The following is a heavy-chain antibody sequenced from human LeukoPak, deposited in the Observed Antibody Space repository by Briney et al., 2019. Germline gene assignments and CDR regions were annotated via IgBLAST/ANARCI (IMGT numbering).Heavy chain of an antibody. D-gene: IGHD3-22*01. CDR2: IKQDGSEK. Sequence: GGSLRLACAASGFTFSSYWMSWVRQAPGKGLEWVANIKQDGSEKYYVDSVKGRFTISRDNAKNSLYLQMNSLRAEDTAVYYRARDEPYDSSGYHGYWGQGILVTVSS. V-gene: IGHV3-7*01. CDR3: ARDEPYDSSGYHGY. CDR1: GFTFSSYW. J-gene: IGHJ4*02.